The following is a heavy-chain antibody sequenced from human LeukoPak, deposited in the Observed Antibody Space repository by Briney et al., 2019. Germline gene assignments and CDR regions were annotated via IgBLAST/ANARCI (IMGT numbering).Heavy chain of an antibody. CDR3: ARESAGMSYFGY. J-gene: IGHJ4*02. CDR2: IYYSGST. CDR1: GGSISSHY. V-gene: IGHV4-59*11. Sequence: SETLSLTCTVSGGSISSHYWSWIRQPPGKGLEWIGYIYYSGSTNYNPSLKSRVTISVDTSKNQFSLKLSSVTAADTAVYYCARESAGMSYFGYWGQGTLVTVSS.